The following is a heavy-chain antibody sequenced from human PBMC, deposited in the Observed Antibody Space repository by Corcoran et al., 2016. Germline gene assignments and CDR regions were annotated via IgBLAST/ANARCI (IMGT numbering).Heavy chain of an antibody. Sequence: QLQLQESGPGLVKPSETLSLTCTVSGGSISSSSYYWGWIRQPPGKGLEWIGSIYYSGSTYYNPSLKSRVTISVDTSKNQFSLKLSSVTAADTAVYYCARRPRITGTSGFDPWGQGTLVTVSS. CDR1: GGSISSSSYY. CDR2: IYYSGST. D-gene: IGHD1-20*01. V-gene: IGHV4-39*01. CDR3: ARRPRITGTSGFDP. J-gene: IGHJ5*02.